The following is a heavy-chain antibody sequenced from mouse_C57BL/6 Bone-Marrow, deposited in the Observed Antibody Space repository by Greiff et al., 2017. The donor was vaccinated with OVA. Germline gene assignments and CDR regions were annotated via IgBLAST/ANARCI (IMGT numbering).Heavy chain of an antibody. J-gene: IGHJ2*01. CDR2: IYPGDGDT. D-gene: IGHD1-1*01. Sequence: VQLQQSGPELVKPGASVKISCKASGYAFSSSWMNWVKQRPGKGLEWIGRIYPGDGDTNYNGKFKGKATLTADKSSSTAYMQLSSLTSEDSAVYFCARSVLLLGYFDYWGQGTTLTVSS. V-gene: IGHV1-82*01. CDR3: ARSVLLLGYFDY. CDR1: GYAFSSSW.